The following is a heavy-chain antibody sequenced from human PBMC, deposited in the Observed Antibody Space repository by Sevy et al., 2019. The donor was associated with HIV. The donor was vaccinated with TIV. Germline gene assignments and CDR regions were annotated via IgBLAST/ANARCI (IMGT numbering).Heavy chain of an antibody. CDR1: GFTFGNYA. D-gene: IGHD6-13*01. CDR3: AKDRTYSLSWYYLDH. J-gene: IGHJ4*02. Sequence: GGFLRLSCAASGFTFGNYAMNWVRQAPGKGLEWVSSISGSTIDTSYADSVKGRFTISRDNSQNTLYLEMNSLSAADSAVYYCAKDRTYSLSWYYLDHWGQGTAVIVSS. V-gene: IGHV3-23*01. CDR2: ISGSTIDT.